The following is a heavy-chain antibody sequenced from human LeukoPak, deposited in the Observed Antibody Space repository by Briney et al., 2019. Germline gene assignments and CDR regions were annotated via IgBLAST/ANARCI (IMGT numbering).Heavy chain of an antibody. J-gene: IGHJ4*02. CDR3: AISRELARPFDY. CDR2: ISYDGSNK. D-gene: IGHD6-13*01. V-gene: IGHV3-30*03. Sequence: GRSLRLSCAASGFTFSSYGMHWVRQAPGKGLEWVAVISYDGSNKYYADSVKGRFTISGDNSKNTLYLQMNSLRAEDTAVYYCAISRELARPFDYWGQGTLVTVSS. CDR1: GFTFSSYG.